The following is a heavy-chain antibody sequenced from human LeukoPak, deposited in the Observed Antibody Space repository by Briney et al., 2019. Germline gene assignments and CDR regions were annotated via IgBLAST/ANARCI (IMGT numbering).Heavy chain of an antibody. Sequence: PGGSLRLSCAASGFTFSSYGMHWVRQAPGKGLEWVAVISYDGSNKYYADSVKGRFTISRDNSKNTLYLQMNSLRAEDTAVYYCARGIAARHYYYYYMDVWGKGTTVTVSS. CDR1: GFTFSSYG. CDR3: ARGIAARHYYYYYMDV. V-gene: IGHV3-30*03. D-gene: IGHD6-6*01. CDR2: ISYDGSNK. J-gene: IGHJ6*03.